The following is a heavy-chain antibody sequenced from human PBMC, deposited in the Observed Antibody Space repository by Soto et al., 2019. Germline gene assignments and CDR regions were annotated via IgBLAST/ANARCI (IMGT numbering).Heavy chain of an antibody. J-gene: IGHJ4*02. CDR2: ISYDGSNK. V-gene: IGHV3-30-3*01. CDR1: GFTFSSYA. CDR3: ARDVEMATISYYFDY. D-gene: IGHD5-12*01. Sequence: GGSLRLSCAASGFTFSSYAMHWVRQAPGKGLEWVAVISYDGSNKYYADSVKGRFTISRDNSKNTLYLQMNSLRAEDTAVYYCARDVEMATISYYFDYWGQGTLVTVSS.